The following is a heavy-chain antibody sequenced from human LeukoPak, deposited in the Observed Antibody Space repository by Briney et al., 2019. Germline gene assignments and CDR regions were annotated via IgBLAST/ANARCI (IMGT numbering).Heavy chain of an antibody. CDR3: ARASMTDAFDI. V-gene: IGHV4-39*07. CDR1: GGSISSSNYY. CDR2: IFNSGST. Sequence: SETLSLTCTVSGGSISSSNYYWGWIRQPPGKGLEWIGYIFNSGSTYYNPSLKSRVTILVDTSKNQFSLKLRSVTAADTAVYYCARASMTDAFDIWGQGTMVTVSS. D-gene: IGHD2/OR15-2a*01. J-gene: IGHJ3*02.